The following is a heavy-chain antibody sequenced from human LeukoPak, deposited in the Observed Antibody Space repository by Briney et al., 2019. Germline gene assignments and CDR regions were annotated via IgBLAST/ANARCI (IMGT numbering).Heavy chain of an antibody. D-gene: IGHD3-22*01. J-gene: IGHJ4*02. CDR2: ISSSSDYT. Sequence: PGGSLRLSCAASGFTFSDYYMTWIRQAPGKGLECVSYISSSSDYTNYPDSVKGRFTISRDNAKNSLYLQMNSLRAEDTAVYYCAKDLDSTGYYSYRYWGQGTLVTVSS. CDR3: AKDLDSTGYYSYRY. V-gene: IGHV3-11*03. CDR1: GFTFSDYY.